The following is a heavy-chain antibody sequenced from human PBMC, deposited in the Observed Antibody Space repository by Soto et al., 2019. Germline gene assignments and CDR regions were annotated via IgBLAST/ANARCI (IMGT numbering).Heavy chain of an antibody. CDR3: ARGGGVGVAGSAAFDM. CDR2: INPATGAA. V-gene: IGHV1-2*02. D-gene: IGHD3-3*01. Sequence: QLHLVQSGAVVKKPGASVTVSCSASGYPVTAYYMHWVRQAPGRGLEWMGGINPATGAAKYTQPFQGRVTMTRATSTSTAFMELSGLTSEDTAVFYCARGGGVGVAGSAAFDMWGQGTLVTVSS. CDR1: GYPVTAYY. J-gene: IGHJ3*02.